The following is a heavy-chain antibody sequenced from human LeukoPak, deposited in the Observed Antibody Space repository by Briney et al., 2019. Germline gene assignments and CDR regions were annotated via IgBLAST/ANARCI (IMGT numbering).Heavy chain of an antibody. J-gene: IGHJ4*02. Sequence: GRSLRLSCAASGFTFDDYAMHWVRQAPGKGLEWVSGISWNSGSIGYADSVKGRFTISRDNAKNSLYLQMNSLRAEDTALYHCARGYYYDSSGYLSHFDYWGQGTLVTVSS. CDR1: GFTFDDYA. CDR3: ARGYYYDSSGYLSHFDY. CDR2: ISWNSGSI. V-gene: IGHV3-9*01. D-gene: IGHD3-22*01.